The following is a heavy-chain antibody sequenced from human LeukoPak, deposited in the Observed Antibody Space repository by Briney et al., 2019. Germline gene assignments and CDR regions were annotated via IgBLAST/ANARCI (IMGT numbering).Heavy chain of an antibody. CDR3: ARATTTVTTDWFDP. D-gene: IGHD4-17*01. J-gene: IGHJ5*02. CDR2: ISSSSSYT. V-gene: IGHV3-11*06. CDR1: GFTFSDYY. Sequence: GGSLRLSCAASGFTFSDYYMSWIRQAPGKGLEWVSYISSSSSYTNYADSVKGRFTISRDNAKNSLYLQMNSLRAEDTAVYYCARATTTVTTDWFDPGAREPWSPSPQ.